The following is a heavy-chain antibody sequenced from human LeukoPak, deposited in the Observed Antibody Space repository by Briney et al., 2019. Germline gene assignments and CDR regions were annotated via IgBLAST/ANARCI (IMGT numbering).Heavy chain of an antibody. D-gene: IGHD3-22*01. CDR3: ARASYSYDINGWVPFDY. Sequence: SETLSLTCTVSGNSISSGDNYWSWIQQPAGKGLEWIGRIYTSGSTNYNPSLKSRVTISGDTSKNQFSLRLSSVTAADTAVYYCARASYSYDINGWVPFDYWGQGTLVTVS. CDR2: IYTSGST. J-gene: IGHJ4*02. CDR1: GNSISSGDNY. V-gene: IGHV4-61*02.